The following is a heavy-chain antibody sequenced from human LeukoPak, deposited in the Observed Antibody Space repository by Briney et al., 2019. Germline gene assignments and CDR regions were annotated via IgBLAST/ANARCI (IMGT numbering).Heavy chain of an antibody. Sequence: GGSLRLSCVASGFTFSSYSMNWVRQAPGKGLEWVSYITTSGTTIYYADSVKGRFTISRDNAKNSLYLQMNSLRAEDTGVYYCARDRTQGYGGNSDYWGQGTLVTVSS. J-gene: IGHJ4*02. D-gene: IGHD4-23*01. CDR2: ITTSGTTI. CDR1: GFTFSSYS. CDR3: ARDRTQGYGGNSDY. V-gene: IGHV3-48*01.